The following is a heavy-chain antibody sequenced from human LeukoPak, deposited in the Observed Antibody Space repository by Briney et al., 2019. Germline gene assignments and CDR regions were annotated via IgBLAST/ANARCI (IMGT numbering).Heavy chain of an antibody. CDR3: ARGGGPLQWLMYYFDY. CDR1: GGTFSSYA. Sequence: SVKVSCKASGGTFSSYAISWVRQAPGQGLEWMGRIIPILGIANYAQKFQGRVTITADKSTSTAYMELSSLRSEDTAVYYCARGGGPLQWLMYYFDYWGQGTLVTVFS. V-gene: IGHV1-69*04. J-gene: IGHJ4*02. CDR2: IIPILGIA. D-gene: IGHD6-19*01.